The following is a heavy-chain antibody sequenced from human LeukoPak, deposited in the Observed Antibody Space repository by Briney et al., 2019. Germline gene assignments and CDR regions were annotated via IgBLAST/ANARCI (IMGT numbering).Heavy chain of an antibody. CDR2: ISSSSSNI. V-gene: IGHV3-48*04. CDR1: GFDFSTYS. D-gene: IGHD6-19*01. Sequence: PGGSLRLSCAASGFDFSTYSIDWVRQAPGEGLEWVSYISSSSSNIYHADSVKGRFTISRDNAKNSLHLQMNSLRAEDTAVYYCARVGRSGWTVDYWGQGTLVTVSS. J-gene: IGHJ4*02. CDR3: ARVGRSGWTVDY.